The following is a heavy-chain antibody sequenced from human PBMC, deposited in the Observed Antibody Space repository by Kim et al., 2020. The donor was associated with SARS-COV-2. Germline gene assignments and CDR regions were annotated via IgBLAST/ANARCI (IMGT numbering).Heavy chain of an antibody. J-gene: IGHJ4*02. CDR3: ARVSVFYYFDY. V-gene: IGHV4-39*07. CDR2: T. Sequence: TYYTPSRKSRVTISVDTSKNQFSLKLSSVTAADTAVYYCARVSVFYYFDYWGQGTLVTVSS. D-gene: IGHD3-9*01.